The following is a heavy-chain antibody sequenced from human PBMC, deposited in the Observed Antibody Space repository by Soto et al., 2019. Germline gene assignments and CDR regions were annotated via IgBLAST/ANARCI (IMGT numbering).Heavy chain of an antibody. Sequence: LETLSLTCAVYGGSFSGYYWSWIRQPPGKGLEWIGGTNYSGSTHYNPSLKTRVTISVDTSKNQVFLKVISVTAAYTAVYYCATADGFGVVTPFFEYWGQGILVTVSS. CDR1: GGSFSGYY. V-gene: IGHV4-34*01. CDR3: ATADGFGVVTPFFEY. CDR2: TNYSGST. J-gene: IGHJ4*02. D-gene: IGHD3-3*01.